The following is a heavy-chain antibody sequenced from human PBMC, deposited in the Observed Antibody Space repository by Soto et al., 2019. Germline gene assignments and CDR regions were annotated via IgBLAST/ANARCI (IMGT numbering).Heavy chain of an antibody. D-gene: IGHD3-22*01. CDR2: IYYSGST. Sequence: SETLSLTCTVSGGSISSSSYYWGWIRQPPGKGLEWIGSIYYSGSTYYNPSLKSRVTISVDTSKNQFSLKLSSVTAADTAVYYCARHVEIVVEKGYFDYWGQGTLVTVSS. J-gene: IGHJ4*02. V-gene: IGHV4-39*01. CDR3: ARHVEIVVEKGYFDY. CDR1: GGSISSSSYY.